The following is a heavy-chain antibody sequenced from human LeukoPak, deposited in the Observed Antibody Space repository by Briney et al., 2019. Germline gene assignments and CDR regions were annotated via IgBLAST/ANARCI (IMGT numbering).Heavy chain of an antibody. J-gene: IGHJ4*02. Sequence: SETLSLTCTVSGGSISSGSYYWSWIRQPAGKGLEWIGRIYTSGSTNYNPSLKSRVTISVDTSKNQFSLKLSSVTAADTAVYYCARVSVYNGSGSYLFDYWGQGTLVTVSS. D-gene: IGHD3-10*01. CDR3: ARVSVYNGSGSYLFDY. V-gene: IGHV4-61*02. CDR2: IYTSGST. CDR1: GGSISSGSYY.